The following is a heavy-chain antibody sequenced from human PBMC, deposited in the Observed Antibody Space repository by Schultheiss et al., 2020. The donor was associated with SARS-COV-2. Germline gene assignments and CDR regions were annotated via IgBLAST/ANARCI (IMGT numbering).Heavy chain of an antibody. D-gene: IGHD1-26*01. V-gene: IGHV4-61*02. CDR2: IYTSGST. CDR1: GGSISSSSYY. CDR3: ARGGVVGATTLGAWFDP. J-gene: IGHJ5*02. Sequence: SQTLSLTCTVSGGSISSSSYYWSWIRQPAGKGLEWIGRIYTSGSTNYNPSLKSRVTISVDTSKNQFSLKLSSVTAADTAVYYCARGGVVGATTLGAWFDPWGQGTLVTVSS.